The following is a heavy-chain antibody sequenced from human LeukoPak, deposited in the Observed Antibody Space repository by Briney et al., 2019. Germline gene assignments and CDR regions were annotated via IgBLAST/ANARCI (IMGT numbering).Heavy chain of an antibody. CDR1: GFTFSGYS. Sequence: GGSLRLSCTASGFTFSGYSMNWVRQAPGKGLEWVAIVSHDGNNIHYAESVKGRFTVSRDNSKNRLYLQMDSLRAEDTAIYYCARDRAYYDFWSVYYDYWGQGTQVTVAS. V-gene: IGHV3-30*03. J-gene: IGHJ4*02. D-gene: IGHD3-3*01. CDR3: ARDRAYYDFWSVYYDY. CDR2: VSHDGNNI.